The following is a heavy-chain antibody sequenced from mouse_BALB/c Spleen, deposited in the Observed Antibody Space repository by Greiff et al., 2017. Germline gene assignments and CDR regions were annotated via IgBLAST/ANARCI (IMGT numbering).Heavy chain of an antibody. CDR1: GFTFSSFG. CDR3: ARDGYYWYFDV. J-gene: IGHJ1*01. CDR2: ISSGSSTI. V-gene: IGHV5-17*02. Sequence: EVQLVESGGGLVQPGGSRKLSCAASGFTFSSFGMHWVRQAPEKGLEWVAYISSGSSTIYYADTVKGRFTISRDNAKNTLYLQMSSLKSEDTAMYYCARDGYYWYFDVWGAGTTVTVSS. D-gene: IGHD2-3*01.